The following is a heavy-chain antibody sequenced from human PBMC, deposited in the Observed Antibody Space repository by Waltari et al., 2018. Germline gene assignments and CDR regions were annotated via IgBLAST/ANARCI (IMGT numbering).Heavy chain of an antibody. D-gene: IGHD6-6*01. Sequence: QVQLVQSGAEVKKPGSSVKVSCKASGGTFSSYAISWVRQAPGQGLEWMGGIIPILGIANYAQKFQGRVTITADESTSTAYMELSSLRSEDTAVYYCARGGMSIAARLGQGDGWFDPWGQGTLVTVSS. CDR3: ARGGMSIAARLGQGDGWFDP. J-gene: IGHJ5*02. CDR1: GGTFSSYA. V-gene: IGHV1-69*04. CDR2: IIPILGIA.